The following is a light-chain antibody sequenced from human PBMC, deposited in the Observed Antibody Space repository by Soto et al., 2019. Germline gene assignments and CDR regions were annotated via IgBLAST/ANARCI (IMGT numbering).Light chain of an antibody. CDR2: GAS. J-gene: IGKJ4*01. CDR3: QHYGKSPVT. CDR1: QSVSSN. V-gene: IGKV3-15*01. Sequence: IVVTQSPATLSVSPGERATLSCRASQSVSSNLAWYQQKPGQAPRLLIYGASTRATGIPARFSGSGSGTDLSITITRLEPEDFEVYYCQHYGKSPVTFGGGTKVDIK.